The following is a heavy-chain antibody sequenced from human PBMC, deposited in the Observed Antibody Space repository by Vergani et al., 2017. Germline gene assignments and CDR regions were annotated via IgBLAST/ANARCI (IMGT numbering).Heavy chain of an antibody. CDR2: IIPILGTA. J-gene: IGHJ6*03. CDR1: GGTFSSYA. D-gene: IGHD4-17*01. Sequence: QVQLVQSGAEVKKPGSSVKVSCKASGGTFSSYAISWVRQAPGQGLEWMGRIIPILGTANYAQKFQGRVTITADESTSTAYMELSSLRSEDTAVYYCARGLYGDYEGYYYYYYMDVWGKGTTVTVSS. V-gene: IGHV1-69*11. CDR3: ARGLYGDYEGYYYYYYMDV.